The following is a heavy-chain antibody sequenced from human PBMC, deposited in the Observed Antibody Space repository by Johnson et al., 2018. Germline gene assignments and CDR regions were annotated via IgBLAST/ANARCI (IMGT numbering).Heavy chain of an antibody. Sequence: QVQLQESGPGLVKPSETLSLTCTVSGGSISSSSYYWGWIRQPPGKGLEWIGSIYYSGSTYYNPSLKSRVTISVDTSRNQFSLKLGSVTAADTAVYYCARVPGSVYYYCGMDVWGQGTTVTVSS. CDR3: ARVPGSVYYYCGMDV. CDR2: IYYSGST. D-gene: IGHD1-14*01. V-gene: IGHV4-39*07. J-gene: IGHJ6*02. CDR1: GGSISSSSYY.